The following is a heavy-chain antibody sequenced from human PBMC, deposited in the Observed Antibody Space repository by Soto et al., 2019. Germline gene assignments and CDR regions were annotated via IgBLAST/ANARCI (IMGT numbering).Heavy chain of an antibody. J-gene: IGHJ3*02. D-gene: IGHD3-10*01. V-gene: IGHV4-4*02. CDR2: IYHSGST. CDR1: SGSISSSNW. CDR3: ARASYGSGSYRVGDDAFDI. Sequence: PSETLSLTCAVSSGSISSSNWWSWVRQPQGKGLEWIGEIYHSGSTNYNPSLKSRVTISVDKSKNQFSLKLSSVTAADTAVYYCARASYGSGSYRVGDDAFDIWGQGTMVTVSS.